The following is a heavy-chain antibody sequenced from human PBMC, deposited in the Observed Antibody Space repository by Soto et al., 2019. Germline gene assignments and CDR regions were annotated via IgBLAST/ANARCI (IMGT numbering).Heavy chain of an antibody. V-gene: IGHV1-69*13. Sequence: SVKVSCKASGGTFSSYAISWVRQAPGQGLEWMGGIIPIFGTANYAQKFQGRVTITADESTSTAYLALSSLRSEDTAVYYCAKDTPMVRGYYFDYWGQGTRVTVSA. CDR3: AKDTPMVRGYYFDY. J-gene: IGHJ4*02. CDR2: IIPIFGTA. CDR1: GGTFSSYA. D-gene: IGHD3-10*01.